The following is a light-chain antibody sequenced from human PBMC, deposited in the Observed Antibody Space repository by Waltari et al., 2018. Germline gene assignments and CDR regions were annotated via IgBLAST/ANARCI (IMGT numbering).Light chain of an antibody. Sequence: QSVLSQPPSASGTPGPRVTIPCSGSNYNIGNYSVYWYHQLPGTAPQLLILRNNQRPSGVPDRFSGSKSGTSASLAISGLRSEDEADYYRASWDGSLGGVIFGGGTKLTVL. CDR3: ASWDGSLGGVI. J-gene: IGLJ2*01. CDR1: NYNIGNYS. CDR2: RNN. V-gene: IGLV1-47*01.